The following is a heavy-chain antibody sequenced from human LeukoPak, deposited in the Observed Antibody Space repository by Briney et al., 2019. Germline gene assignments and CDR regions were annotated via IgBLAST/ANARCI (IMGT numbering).Heavy chain of an antibody. V-gene: IGHV4-4*07. CDR3: ARVRLGRGLDY. Sequence: SETLSLTRTFSGDFIRSSYRGWIRQPAGKGLEWIGRIHTSGSTYYSPSLKSRVTMSVDTSTNQFSLKLSSVTAADTAMYYCARVRLGRGLDYWGQGTLVTVSS. J-gene: IGHJ4*02. CDR1: GDFIRSSY. D-gene: IGHD6-19*01. CDR2: IHTSGST.